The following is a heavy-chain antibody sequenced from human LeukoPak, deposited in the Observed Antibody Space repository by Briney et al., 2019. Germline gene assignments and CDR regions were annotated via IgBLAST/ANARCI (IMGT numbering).Heavy chain of an antibody. D-gene: IGHD5-12*01. Sequence: SETLSLTRAVYGGSFSGYYWSWIRQPPGKGLEWIGEINHSGSTNYNPSLKSRVTISVDTSKNQFSLKLSSVTAADTAVYYCARGRRYSGYDWLGFLFDPWGQGTLVTVSS. CDR3: ARGRRYSGYDWLGFLFDP. J-gene: IGHJ5*02. CDR2: INHSGST. V-gene: IGHV4-34*01. CDR1: GGSFSGYY.